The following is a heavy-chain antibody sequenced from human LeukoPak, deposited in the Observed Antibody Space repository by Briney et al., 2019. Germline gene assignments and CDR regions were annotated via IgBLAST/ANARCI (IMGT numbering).Heavy chain of an antibody. D-gene: IGHD2-2*02. CDR2: ISAYNGNR. CDR3: ARVKALYCSSTSCYRGAFDI. CDR1: DYTFTSYG. V-gene: IGHV1-18*01. Sequence: ASVKVSCKAPDYTFTSYGISWVRQAPGQGLEWMGWISAYNGNRNYVQKLQGRVTMTTDTSTSTAFMELRSLRSDDTAVCYCARVKALYCSSTSCYRGAFDIWGQGTMVTVSS. J-gene: IGHJ3*02.